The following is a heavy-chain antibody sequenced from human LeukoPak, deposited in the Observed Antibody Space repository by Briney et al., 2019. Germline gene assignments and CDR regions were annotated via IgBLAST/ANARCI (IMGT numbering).Heavy chain of an antibody. CDR2: IYYSGST. V-gene: IGHV4-31*03. D-gene: IGHD1-7*01. Sequence: PSETLSLTCTVSGGSISSGGYYWSWIRQPPGKGLEWIGYIYYSGSTYYNPSLKSRVTISVDTSKNQFSLKLSSVTAADTAVYYCARINNWNYYYFDYWGQGTLVTVSS. CDR1: GGSISSGGYY. CDR3: ARINNWNYYYFDY. J-gene: IGHJ4*02.